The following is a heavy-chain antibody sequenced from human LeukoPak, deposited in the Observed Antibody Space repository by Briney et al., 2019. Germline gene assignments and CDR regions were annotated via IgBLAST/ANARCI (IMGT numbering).Heavy chain of an antibody. J-gene: IGHJ3*02. CDR3: ASNLGARNAFDI. CDR2: IYSGGST. D-gene: IGHD1-1*01. CDR1: GFSVSNNY. Sequence: GGSLRLSCAASGFSVSNNYMSWVRQPPGKGLKWVSVIYSGGSTYYADSVKGRFTISRDNSKNTLYLQVNSLRAEDTAVYYCASNLGARNAFDIWGQGTMVTVSS. V-gene: IGHV3-53*01.